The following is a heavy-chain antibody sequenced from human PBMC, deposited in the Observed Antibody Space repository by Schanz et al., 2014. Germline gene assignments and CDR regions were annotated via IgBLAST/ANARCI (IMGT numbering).Heavy chain of an antibody. J-gene: IGHJ4*02. CDR2: ITDYNNQT. CDR1: GYTFTSSG. CDR3: ARDRDQCDGNYCDF. V-gene: IGHV1-18*01. Sequence: QVQLVQSGAEVKKPGASVKVSCKASGYTFTSSGFSWVRQAPGQGLEWMGLITDYNNQTNYAQKVKGRFTMSTDTSTSTLFLELRSLRSDDTAVYYCARDRDQCDGNYCDFWGQGTLVTVSS. D-gene: IGHD2-21*02.